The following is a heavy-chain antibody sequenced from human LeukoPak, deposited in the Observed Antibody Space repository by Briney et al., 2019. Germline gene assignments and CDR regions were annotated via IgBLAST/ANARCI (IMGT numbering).Heavy chain of an antibody. D-gene: IGHD5-24*01. V-gene: IGHV3-33*01. Sequence: SLRLSCAASGFTFSSNGMHWVRQAPGKGLEWVAVIWYDGSNKYYADSVKGRFTISRDNSKNTLYLQMNSLRAEDTAVYYCARDGLEMATIEDWGQGTLLTVSS. CDR2: IWYDGSNK. CDR3: ARDGLEMATIED. CDR1: GFTFSSNG. J-gene: IGHJ4*02.